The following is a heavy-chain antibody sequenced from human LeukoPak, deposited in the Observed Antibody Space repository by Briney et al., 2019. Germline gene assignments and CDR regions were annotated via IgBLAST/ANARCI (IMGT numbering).Heavy chain of an antibody. CDR2: ISGRGASK. CDR1: GLTFNNYA. Sequence: GGSLRLSCAVSGLTFNNYAMSWVRQAPGKGLEWVSGISGRGASKYYADSVKGRFTISRDNSKNTLYLQMNSLRAEDTAVYYCAKSPTHDSFDYFQSWGQGTLVTVSS. J-gene: IGHJ4*02. CDR3: AKSPTHDSFDYFQS. V-gene: IGHV3-23*01. D-gene: IGHD3-22*01.